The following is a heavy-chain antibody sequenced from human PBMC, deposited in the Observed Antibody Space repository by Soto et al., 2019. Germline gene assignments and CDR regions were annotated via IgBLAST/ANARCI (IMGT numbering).Heavy chain of an antibody. CDR3: SLYSSSWGY. Sequence: QVQLVESGGGVVQPGRSLRLSCAASGFTFSSYGMHWVRQAPGKGLEWVAVISYDGSNKYYADSVKGRFTISRDNSKNTLYLQMNSLRAEDTAVYYCSLYSSSWGYWGEGTLVTVSS. J-gene: IGHJ4*02. V-gene: IGHV3-30*03. CDR1: GFTFSSYG. CDR2: ISYDGSNK. D-gene: IGHD6-13*01.